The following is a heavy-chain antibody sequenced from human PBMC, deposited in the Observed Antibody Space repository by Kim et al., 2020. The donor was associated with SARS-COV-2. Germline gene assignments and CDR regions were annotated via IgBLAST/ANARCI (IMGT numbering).Heavy chain of an antibody. Sequence: TEYAASLKGRFTISRHDSENSLYLQMSSLKTEDTAVYYCVRDLFTSSWAYDSWGQGTLVTVSS. J-gene: IGHJ5*01. CDR2: T. CDR3: VRDLFTSSWAYDS. D-gene: IGHD6-6*01. V-gene: IGHV3-72*01.